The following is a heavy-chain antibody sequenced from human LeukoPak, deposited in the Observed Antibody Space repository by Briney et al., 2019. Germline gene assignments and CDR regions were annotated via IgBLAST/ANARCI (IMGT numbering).Heavy chain of an antibody. D-gene: IGHD3-10*01. CDR2: IIGSGSTT. CDR3: ARPYLWFGEVSEYMDV. J-gene: IGHJ6*03. V-gene: IGHV3-48*03. CDR1: GFTFSSYE. Sequence: PGGSLRLSCAASGFTFSSYEMNWVRQAPGKGLEWLSYIIGSGSTTQYADSVRDRFTISRDKAKNSLFLQMNSLRAEDTAVYYCARPYLWFGEVSEYMDVWGKGTTVTVSS.